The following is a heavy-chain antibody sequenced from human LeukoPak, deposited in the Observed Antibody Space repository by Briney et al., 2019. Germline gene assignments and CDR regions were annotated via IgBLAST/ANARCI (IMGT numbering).Heavy chain of an antibody. CDR3: AKLDDYVWGSFDY. CDR2: ISGSGGST. Sequence: PGGSLRLSCAASGFTFSSYAMSWVCQAPGKGLEWVSAISGSGGSTYYADSVKGRFTISRDNSKNTLYLQMNSLRAEDTAVYYCAKLDDYVWGSFDYWGQGTLVTVSS. CDR1: GFTFSSYA. V-gene: IGHV3-23*01. J-gene: IGHJ4*02. D-gene: IGHD3-16*01.